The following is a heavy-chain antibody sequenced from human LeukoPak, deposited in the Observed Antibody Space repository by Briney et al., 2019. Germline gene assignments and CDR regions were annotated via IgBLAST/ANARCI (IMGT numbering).Heavy chain of an antibody. D-gene: IGHD2-15*01. J-gene: IGHJ3*02. Sequence: SETLSLTCTVSGGSINNYYWSWIRQPAGKGPEWIGRINTRGSTNYNPSLKSRVTMSVDTSKNQFSLKLSSVTAADTAVYYCARGRYCSADICSGGDAFDIWGQGTMVSVSS. CDR2: INTRGST. CDR1: GGSINNYY. CDR3: ARGRYCSADICSGGDAFDI. V-gene: IGHV4-4*07.